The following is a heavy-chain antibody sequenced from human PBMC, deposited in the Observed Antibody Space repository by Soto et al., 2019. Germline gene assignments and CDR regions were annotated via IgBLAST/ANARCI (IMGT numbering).Heavy chain of an antibody. CDR3: AREKVIDVCYASTGWAFEV. V-gene: IGHV6-1*01. Sequence: ESRSEICSASCRGGLNNTVVGEWFRQAPWRGIEWLGRTYDKCNWYNDYAVSVQSRITINPATSKNQVSLQLNSVTPDDSAVYYCAREKVIDVCYASTGWAFEVRGPGAPVTASS. CDR1: CRGGLNNTVV. J-gene: IGHJ4*01. CDR2: TYDKCNWYN. D-gene: IGHD2-2*01.